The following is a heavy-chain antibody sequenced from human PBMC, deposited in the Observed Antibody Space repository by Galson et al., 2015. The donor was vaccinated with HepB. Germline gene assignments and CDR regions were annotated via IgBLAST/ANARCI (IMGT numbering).Heavy chain of an antibody. Sequence: SLRLSCAASGFTFSSYGMHWVRQAPGKGLEWVAVISYDGSNKYYADSVKGRFTISRDNSKNTLYLQMNSLRAEDTAVYYCAKDPYCDFWSGYTSYYMDVWGKVTTVTVSS. V-gene: IGHV3-30*18. D-gene: IGHD3-3*01. CDR3: AKDPYCDFWSGYTSYYMDV. CDR2: ISYDGSNK. J-gene: IGHJ6*03. CDR1: GFTFSSYG.